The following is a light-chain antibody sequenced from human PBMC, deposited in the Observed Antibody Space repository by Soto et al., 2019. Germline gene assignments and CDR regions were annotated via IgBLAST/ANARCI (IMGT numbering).Light chain of an antibody. CDR1: QSISSW. J-gene: IGKJ1*01. Sequence: DIPMTQSPSTLSASVGDRVTINCRASQSISSWLAWYQQKPGKAPKVLIYKASSLESGVPSRFSGSGSGTEFTLTISSLQPDDFATYYCQQYNTYPWTFGQGTKVEIK. CDR3: QQYNTYPWT. V-gene: IGKV1-5*03. CDR2: KAS.